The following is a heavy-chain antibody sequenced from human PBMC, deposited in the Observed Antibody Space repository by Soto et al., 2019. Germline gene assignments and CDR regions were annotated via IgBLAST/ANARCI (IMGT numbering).Heavy chain of an antibody. CDR3: AREGDSSGYYSPDAFDI. J-gene: IGHJ3*02. CDR1: GFTFSSYA. Sequence: GGSLRLSCAASGFTFSSYAMHWVRQAPGKGLEWVAVISYDGSNKYYADSVKGRFTISRDNSKNTLYLQMNSLRAEDTAVYYCAREGDSSGYYSPDAFDIWGQGTMVTVSS. CDR2: ISYDGSNK. V-gene: IGHV3-30-3*01. D-gene: IGHD3-22*01.